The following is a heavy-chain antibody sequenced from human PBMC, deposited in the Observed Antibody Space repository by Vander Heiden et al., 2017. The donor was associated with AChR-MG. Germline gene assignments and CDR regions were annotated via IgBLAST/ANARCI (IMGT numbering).Heavy chain of an antibody. J-gene: IGHJ4*02. Sequence: QVQLVESGGGVLQPRRSLRLSCAAPGLTFSSYAMRWLRQAPGKGLEWVAVISYDGSNKYYADSVKGRFTISRDNSKNTLYPQMNSLRAEDTAVYYCARENWGQMATAFDYWGQGTLVTVSS. CDR2: ISYDGSNK. CDR3: ARENWGQMATAFDY. V-gene: IGHV3-30-3*01. CDR1: GLTFSSYA. D-gene: IGHD5-18*01.